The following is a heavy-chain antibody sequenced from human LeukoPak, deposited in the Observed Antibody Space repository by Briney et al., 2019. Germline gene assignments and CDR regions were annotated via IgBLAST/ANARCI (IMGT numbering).Heavy chain of an antibody. Sequence: PSETLSLTCAVYGGSFSGYYWRWIRQPPGKALEWIGEINHRGSTNCNPSLKSRVTISVDTSKNQFSLKLSSVTAADTAVYYCAREKIVLMVYAIQGGFDYWGQGTLVTVSS. D-gene: IGHD2-8*01. CDR1: GGSFSGYY. J-gene: IGHJ4*02. V-gene: IGHV4-34*01. CDR3: AREKIVLMVYAIQGGFDY. CDR2: INHRGST.